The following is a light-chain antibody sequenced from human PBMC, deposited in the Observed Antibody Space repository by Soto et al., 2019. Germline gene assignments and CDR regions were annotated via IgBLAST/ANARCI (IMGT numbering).Light chain of an antibody. Sequence: LSLSPGERATLSCRASQSVSSYLAWYQQKPGQAPRLLIYDTSNRAPGIPARFSGSGSGTDFTLTISSLEPEDFAVYFCQQRTKFLWTFGQGTKVDI. CDR2: DTS. CDR1: QSVSSY. V-gene: IGKV3-11*01. CDR3: QQRTKFLWT. J-gene: IGKJ1*01.